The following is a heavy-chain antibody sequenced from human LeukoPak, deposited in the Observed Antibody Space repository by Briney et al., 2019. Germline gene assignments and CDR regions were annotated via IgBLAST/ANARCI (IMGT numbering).Heavy chain of an antibody. CDR2: INPSGDST. CDR3: ARESHVTREDY. D-gene: IGHD3-10*01. Sequence: ASVKVSCKASGYNFSNYYMHWVRQAPGQGLEWMAIINPSGDSTTYAQKLQGRITVTRDTSTSTAYMELSSLRSEDTAVYYCARESHVTREDYWGQGTLVTVSS. V-gene: IGHV1-46*01. J-gene: IGHJ4*02. CDR1: GYNFSNYY.